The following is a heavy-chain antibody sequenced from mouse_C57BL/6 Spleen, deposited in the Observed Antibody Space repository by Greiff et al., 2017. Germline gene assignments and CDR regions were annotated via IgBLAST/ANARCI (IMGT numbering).Heavy chain of an antibody. CDR3: ARRGYYYGSSIYCDY. V-gene: IGHV1-69*01. CDR1: GYTFTSYW. Sequence: QVQLKQPGAELVMPGASVKLSCKASGYTFTSYWMHWVKQRPGQGLEWIGEIDPSDSYTNYNQKFKGKSTLTVDKSSSTAYMQLSRLTSEDSAVYYCARRGYYYGSSIYCDYWGQGTTLTVSS. CDR2: IDPSDSYT. J-gene: IGHJ2*01. D-gene: IGHD1-1*01.